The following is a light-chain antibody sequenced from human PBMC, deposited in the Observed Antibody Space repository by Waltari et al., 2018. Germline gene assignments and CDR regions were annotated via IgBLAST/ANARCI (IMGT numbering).Light chain of an antibody. Sequence: QSALTQPASVSGSPGQSIPISCTATSSDVGSYNVVSGYQQHPGKAPKLMIYEVSKRPSGVSNRFSGSKSGNTASLTISGLQAEDEADYYCCSYAGSSTFLYVFGTGTKVTVL. CDR3: CSYAGSSTFLYV. J-gene: IGLJ1*01. CDR2: EVS. CDR1: SSDVGSYNV. V-gene: IGLV2-23*02.